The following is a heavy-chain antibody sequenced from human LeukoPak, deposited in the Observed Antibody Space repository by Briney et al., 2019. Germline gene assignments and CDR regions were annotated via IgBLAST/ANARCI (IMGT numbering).Heavy chain of an antibody. CDR1: GFTFSSYA. J-gene: IGHJ4*02. V-gene: IGHV3-23*01. CDR3: AKYGFFGVVEKGFDY. Sequence: GGSLRLSCAAYGFTFSSYARSWVRQAPGKGLEWVSAISGSGGSTYYADSVKGRFTISRDNSKNTLYLQMNSLRSEDTALYYCAKYGFFGVVEKGFDYWGQGTLITVSS. D-gene: IGHD3-3*01. CDR2: ISGSGGST.